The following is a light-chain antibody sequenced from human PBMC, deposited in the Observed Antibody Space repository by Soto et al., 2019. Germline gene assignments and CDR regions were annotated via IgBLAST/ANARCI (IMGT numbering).Light chain of an antibody. J-gene: IGKJ1*01. CDR3: QQYYSNPLT. CDR2: WAS. V-gene: IGKV4-1*01. Sequence: DIVMTQSPDSLSVSLGERATINCKSSQSVLYSSNNKDCLSWFQQKPGRPPKLLISWASTRESGVPDRFSGSGSGTDFTLTISSLQAEDVAVYYCQQYYSNPLTFGQGTKVEIK. CDR1: QSVLYSSNNKDC.